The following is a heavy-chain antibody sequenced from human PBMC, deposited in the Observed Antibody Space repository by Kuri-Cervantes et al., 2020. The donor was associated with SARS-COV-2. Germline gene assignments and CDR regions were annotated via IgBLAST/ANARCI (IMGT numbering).Heavy chain of an antibody. V-gene: IGHV3-74*01. J-gene: IGHJ6*02. CDR3: ARGAREYDYYYGMDV. CDR1: GFTFSSYW. D-gene: IGHD1-26*01. Sequence: GESLKISCAASGFTFSSYWMHWVRQAPGKGLVWVSRINSDGSSTSYADSVKSRFTISRDNPKNTLYLQMNSLRAEDTAVYYCARGAREYDYYYGMDVWGQGTTVTVSS. CDR2: INSDGSST.